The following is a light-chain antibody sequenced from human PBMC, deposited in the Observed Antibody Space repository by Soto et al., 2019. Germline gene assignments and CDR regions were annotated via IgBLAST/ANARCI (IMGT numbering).Light chain of an antibody. J-gene: IGKJ3*01. CDR2: DAS. CDR3: MQALHTPPFT. CDR1: QDIKKN. Sequence: DTQITQAPSSRFDSVLDRVSLTWRASQDIKKNLIWYQQKPGKAPKLLIYDASDLETGVPSRFSGSGSGTGFTLKMSRVEAEDVGVYYCMQALHTPPFTCGTGTKVDIK. V-gene: IGKV1-33*01.